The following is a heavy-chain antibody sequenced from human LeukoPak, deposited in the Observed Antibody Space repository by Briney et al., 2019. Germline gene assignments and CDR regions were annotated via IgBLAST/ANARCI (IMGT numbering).Heavy chain of an antibody. CDR3: AREPSGQTGVLFDY. V-gene: IGHV3-7*01. D-gene: IGHD7-27*01. CDR1: GFPFSNYW. CDR2: IKQEGSEK. Sequence: GGPLSLPCAASGFPFSNYWMSGVRGAPGRGLEGVANIKQEGSEKYYVDSVKGRFTISRDNAKNSLYLQMNSLRAEDTAVYYCAREPSGQTGVLFDYWGQGPLVTVSS. J-gene: IGHJ4*02.